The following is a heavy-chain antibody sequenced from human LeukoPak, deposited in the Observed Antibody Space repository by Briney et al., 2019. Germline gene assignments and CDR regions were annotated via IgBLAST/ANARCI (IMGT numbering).Heavy chain of an antibody. J-gene: IGHJ3*02. CDR2: IYHSGRT. V-gene: IGHV4-4*02. CDR1: GGSISGSNW. Sequence: SGTLSLTCAVSGGSISGSNWWSWVRQPPGKGLEWIGEIYHSGRTNYNPSLKSRVIMSVDKSKNQFSLKLYSVTAAATAVYYCARAVGGSYGDPFDIWGQGTMVTVSS. D-gene: IGHD1-26*01. CDR3: ARAVGGSYGDPFDI.